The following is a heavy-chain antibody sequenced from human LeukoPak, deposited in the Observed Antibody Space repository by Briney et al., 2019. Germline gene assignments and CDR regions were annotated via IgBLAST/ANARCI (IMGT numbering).Heavy chain of an antibody. Sequence: GGSLRLSCAASGFTFSSYSMNWVRQAPGKGLEWVSYISSSSSTIYYADSVKGRFTISRDNAKNSLYLQMNSLRAEDTAVYYCAREVVAAAGVAFDIWGQGTMVTVSS. CDR3: AREVVAAAGVAFDI. D-gene: IGHD6-25*01. J-gene: IGHJ3*02. CDR1: GFTFSSYS. V-gene: IGHV3-48*04. CDR2: ISSSSSTI.